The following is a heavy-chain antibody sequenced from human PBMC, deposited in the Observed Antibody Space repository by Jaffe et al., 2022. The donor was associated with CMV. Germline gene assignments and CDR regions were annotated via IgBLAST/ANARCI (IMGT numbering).Heavy chain of an antibody. J-gene: IGHJ3*02. D-gene: IGHD3-22*01. Sequence: EVQLVESGGGLVKPGGSLRLSCAASGFTFSSYSMNWVRQAPGKGLEWVSSISSSSSYIYYADSVKGRFTISRDNAKNSLYLQMNSLRAEDTAVYYCARDRANYYDSSGPGAFDIWGQGTMVTVSS. V-gene: IGHV3-21*01. CDR3: ARDRANYYDSSGPGAFDI. CDR2: ISSSSSYI. CDR1: GFTFSSYS.